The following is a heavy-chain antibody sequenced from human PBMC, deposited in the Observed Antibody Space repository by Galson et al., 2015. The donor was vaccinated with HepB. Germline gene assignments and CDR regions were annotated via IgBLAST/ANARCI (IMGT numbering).Heavy chain of an antibody. CDR1: GFTFSNAW. D-gene: IGHD5-18*01. J-gene: IGHJ4*02. V-gene: IGHV3-15*01. Sequence: SLRLSCAASGFTFSNAWMSWVRQAPGKGLEWVGRIKSKTDGGTTDYAAPVKGRFTISRDDSKNTLYLQMNSLKTEDTAVYYCTTVSGWIQLWSDLDYWGQGTLVTVSS. CDR3: TTVSGWIQLWSDLDY. CDR2: IKSKTDGGTT.